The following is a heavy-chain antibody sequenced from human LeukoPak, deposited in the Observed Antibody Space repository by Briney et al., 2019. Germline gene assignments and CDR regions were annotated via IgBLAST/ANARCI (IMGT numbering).Heavy chain of an antibody. V-gene: IGHV4-39*01. D-gene: IGHD6-13*01. Sequence: SETLSLTCTVSGGSISSSSYYWGWIRQPPGKGLEWIGGIYYSGSTYYNPSLKSRVTISVDTSKNQFSLKLSSVTAADTAVYYCARRGYSDPPYYFDYWGQGTLVTVSS. CDR1: GGSISSSSYY. CDR3: ARRGYSDPPYYFDY. CDR2: IYYSGST. J-gene: IGHJ4*02.